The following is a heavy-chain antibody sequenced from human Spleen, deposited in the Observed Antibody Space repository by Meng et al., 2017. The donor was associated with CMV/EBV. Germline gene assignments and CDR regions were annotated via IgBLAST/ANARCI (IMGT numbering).Heavy chain of an antibody. J-gene: IGHJ4*02. CDR1: GYTFIGYD. CDR2: IDPKSGGT. D-gene: IGHD1-26*01. V-gene: IGHV1-2*02. CDR3: ARAGVGAASAFDY. Sequence: ASVKVSCKASGYTFIGYDLHWVRQAPGEGLEWMGWIDPKSGGTNYAQRFQGRVTMTRDTSINTVYMELSRLRSDDTAVYYCARAGVGAASAFDYWGQGTLVTVSS.